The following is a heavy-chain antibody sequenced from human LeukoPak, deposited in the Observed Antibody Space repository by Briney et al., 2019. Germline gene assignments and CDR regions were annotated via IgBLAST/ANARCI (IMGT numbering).Heavy chain of an antibody. D-gene: IGHD1-26*01. J-gene: IGHJ4*02. Sequence: PGGSLRLSCAASGFTVSSNFMSWVRQAPGKGLEWVSVIYSGGDTYYADYVKGRFTISRDNSKNTLYLQMNSLRAEDTAVYYCARDIGGIFDSWGQGTLVTVSS. CDR3: ARDIGGIFDS. V-gene: IGHV3-53*01. CDR2: IYSGGDT. CDR1: GFTVSSNF.